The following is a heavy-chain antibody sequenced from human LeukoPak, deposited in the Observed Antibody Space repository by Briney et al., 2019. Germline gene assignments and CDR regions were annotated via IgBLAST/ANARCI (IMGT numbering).Heavy chain of an antibody. J-gene: IGHJ4*02. D-gene: IGHD5-24*01. CDR1: GFTFSSYA. CDR3: AKESRVEMATINYFDY. V-gene: IGHV3-23*01. Sequence: GGSLRLSCAASGFTFSSYAMSWVRQAPGKGLEWVSAISGSGGSTYYANSVKGRFTISRDNSKNTLYLQMNSLRAEDRAVYYCAKESRVEMATINYFDYWGQGTLVTVSS. CDR2: ISGSGGST.